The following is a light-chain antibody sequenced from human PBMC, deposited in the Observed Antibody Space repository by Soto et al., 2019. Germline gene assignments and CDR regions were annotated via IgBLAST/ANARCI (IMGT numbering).Light chain of an antibody. J-gene: IGLJ1*01. CDR1: SSDVGGYNY. V-gene: IGLV2-11*01. CDR3: CSYAGSYTYV. CDR2: DVS. Sequence: QSALTQPRSVSGSPGQSVTISCTGTSSDVGGYNYVSWYQQHPGKAPKFMISDVSKRPSGVPDRFSGSKSGNTASLTISGLQAEDGADYYCCSYAGSYTYVFGTGTKVTVL.